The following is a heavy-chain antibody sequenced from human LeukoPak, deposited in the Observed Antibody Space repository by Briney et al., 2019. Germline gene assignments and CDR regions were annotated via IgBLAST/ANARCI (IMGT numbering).Heavy chain of an antibody. CDR1: GGTFSNYA. CDR3: AAAVITTYWFDP. D-gene: IGHD3-22*01. V-gene: IGHV1-69*13. J-gene: IGHJ5*02. Sequence: SVKVSCKASGGTFSNYAISWVRQAPGQGLEWMGGIIPIFGTANYAQKFQGRVTITADESTSTAYMELSSLRSEDTAVYYCAAAVITTYWFDPWGQGTLVTVSS. CDR2: IIPIFGTA.